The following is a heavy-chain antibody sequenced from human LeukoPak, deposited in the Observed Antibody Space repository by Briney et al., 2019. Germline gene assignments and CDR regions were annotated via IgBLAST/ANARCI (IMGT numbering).Heavy chain of an antibody. CDR3: VRGKPATAIRPYFDY. CDR2: IYSDGTT. CDR1: GFTVSSNY. J-gene: IGHJ4*02. Sequence: GGSLRLSCAASGFTVSSNYMNWVRQAPGKGLEWVSVIYSDGTTFYSDSVKGRFTISRGNPENTLYLQMNSLRAEDTAVYYCVRGKPATAIRPYFDYWGQGTLVTVSS. V-gene: IGHV3-66*01. D-gene: IGHD2-2*02.